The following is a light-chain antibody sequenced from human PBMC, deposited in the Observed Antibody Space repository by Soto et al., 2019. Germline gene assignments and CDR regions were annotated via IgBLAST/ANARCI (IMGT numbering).Light chain of an antibody. CDR3: LQDYNYPLA. J-gene: IGKJ4*01. Sequence: AIPMTQSPSSLSACVGDRVTITCRASQGIRNDLGWYQQKPGKAPKLLIYAASSLESGVPSRFSGSGSGTEFTLTISSLQPEDFATYYCLQDYNYPLAFGGGTKVEIK. CDR2: AAS. CDR1: QGIRND. V-gene: IGKV1-6*01.